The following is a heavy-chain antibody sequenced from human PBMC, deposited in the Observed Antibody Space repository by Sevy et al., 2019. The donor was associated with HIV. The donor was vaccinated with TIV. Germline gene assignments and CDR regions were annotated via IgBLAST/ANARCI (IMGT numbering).Heavy chain of an antibody. V-gene: IGHV1-2*06. CDR2: INPNSGDT. J-gene: IGHJ6*02. D-gene: IGHD6-6*01. CDR3: ARNLQNIARRRSAGRSTYYYFAMDV. CDR1: GYTFTDYY. Sequence: ASVKVSCKASGYTFTDYYIHWVRQAPGQGLEWMGRINPNSGDTTYAQKFQGSVTMTRDTSISTAYMELSRLTSDVTAVYYCARNLQNIARRRSAGRSTYYYFAMDVWGQGTTVTVSS.